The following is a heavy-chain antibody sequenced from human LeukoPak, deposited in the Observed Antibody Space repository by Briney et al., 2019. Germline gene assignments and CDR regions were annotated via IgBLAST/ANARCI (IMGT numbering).Heavy chain of an antibody. D-gene: IGHD1-14*01. J-gene: IGHJ5*02. V-gene: IGHV3-74*01. CDR3: TRNPDGRNWFDT. Sequence: PGGSLRLSCAASGFTFRNHWMHWVRQAPGKGLVWVSHINGEESSTSYADSVKGRFTISRDNAKNTLYLQMNSLRVEDTAMYYCTRNPDGRNWFDTWGQGTLVTVSS. CDR1: GFTFRNHW. CDR2: INGEESST.